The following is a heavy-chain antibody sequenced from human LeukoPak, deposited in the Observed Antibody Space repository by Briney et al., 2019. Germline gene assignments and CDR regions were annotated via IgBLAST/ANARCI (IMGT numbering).Heavy chain of an antibody. Sequence: QPGGSLRLSCAASGFTFSDHYMDWVRQAPGKGLEWVGRTRNKPNGYTTEYAASVKGRFTISRDDSKNSLYLQMDSLKTEDTAVYYCARGSDWNDDGSFDYWGQGTLVTVSS. J-gene: IGHJ4*02. D-gene: IGHD1-1*01. CDR1: GFTFSDHY. CDR3: ARGSDWNDDGSFDY. V-gene: IGHV3-72*01. CDR2: TRNKPNGYTT.